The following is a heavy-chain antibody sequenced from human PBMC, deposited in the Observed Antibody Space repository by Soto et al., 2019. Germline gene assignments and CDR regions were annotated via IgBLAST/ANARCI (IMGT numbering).Heavy chain of an antibody. D-gene: IGHD3-10*01. CDR1: GFTFSSYA. CDR3: AQRGSGYYYYYGMDV. J-gene: IGHJ6*02. CDR2: ISGSVGST. V-gene: IGHV3-23*01. Sequence: PXESLRLACAPSGFTFSSYAMSWVRQAPGKGLEWVSAISGSVGSTYYADSVKGRFTISRDNSKNTLYLQMNSLRAEDTAVYYCAQRGSGYYYYYGMDVWGQGTTVTVSS.